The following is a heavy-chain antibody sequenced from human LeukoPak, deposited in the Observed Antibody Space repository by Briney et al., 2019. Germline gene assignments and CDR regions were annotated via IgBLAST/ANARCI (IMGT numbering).Heavy chain of an antibody. J-gene: IGHJ4*02. CDR3: ARTTGRGSVDPGTSGYVDS. V-gene: IGHV4-39*02. D-gene: IGHD3-22*01. Sequence: ASETLSLTCTVSGGSISSSGYYWDWIRQPPGQGLEWIGSVYYSGNTYYKSSLESRVTISVDTSNNRFPLKLNSVTAADTGTYYCARTTGRGSVDPGTSGYVDSWGQGSLVTVSS. CDR2: VYYSGNT. CDR1: GGSISSSGYY.